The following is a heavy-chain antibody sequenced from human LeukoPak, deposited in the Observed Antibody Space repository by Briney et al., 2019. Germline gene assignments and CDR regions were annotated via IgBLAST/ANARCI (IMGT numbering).Heavy chain of an antibody. J-gene: IGHJ4*02. CDR1: GFTFSSYA. CDR3: AKAGYCSSTSCFLGGTRYNTLYYFDY. V-gene: IGHV3-23*01. D-gene: IGHD2-2*01. CDR2: ISGSGGST. Sequence: GGSLRLSCAASGFTFSSYAMSWVRQAPGKGLEWVSAISGSGGSTYYADSVKGRFTISRDNSKNTLYLQMNSLRAEDTAVYYCAKAGYCSSTSCFLGGTRYNTLYYFDYWGQGTLFTVSS.